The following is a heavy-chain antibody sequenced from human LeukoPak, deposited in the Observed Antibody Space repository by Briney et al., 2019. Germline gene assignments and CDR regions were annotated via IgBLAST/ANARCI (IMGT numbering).Heavy chain of an antibody. CDR1: GFTFSSYA. V-gene: IGHV3-30-3*01. CDR3: ARDRNYYDSSGCLDY. Sequence: GRSLRLSCAASGFTFSSYAMHWVRQAPGKGLEWVAVISYDGSNKYYADSVKGRFTISRDNSKNTLYLQMNSLRAEDAAVYYCARDRNYYDSSGCLDYWGQGTLVTVSS. D-gene: IGHD3-22*01. J-gene: IGHJ4*02. CDR2: ISYDGSNK.